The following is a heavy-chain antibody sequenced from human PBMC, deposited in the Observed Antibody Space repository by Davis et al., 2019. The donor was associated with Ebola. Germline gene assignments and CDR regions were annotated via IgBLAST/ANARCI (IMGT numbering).Heavy chain of an antibody. Sequence: SGPTLVKPTQTLTLTCTFSGFSLSTSGVGVGWIRQPPRKALEWLALIYWNDDERYSPSLKSRLTITKDTSKNQVVLTMTNMDPVDTATYYCAHRLLYYDFWSGYTGTWFDPWGQGTLVTVSS. V-gene: IGHV2-5*01. J-gene: IGHJ5*02. CDR2: IYWNDDE. D-gene: IGHD3-3*01. CDR3: AHRLLYYDFWSGYTGTWFDP. CDR1: GFSLSTSGVG.